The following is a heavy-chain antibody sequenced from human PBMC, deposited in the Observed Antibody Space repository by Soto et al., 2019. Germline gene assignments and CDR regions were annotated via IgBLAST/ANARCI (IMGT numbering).Heavy chain of an antibody. CDR3: AREVNVVARSDAFDI. CDR1: GDSISSENYF. V-gene: IGHV4-30-4*01. D-gene: IGHD2-21*01. CDR2: FSNRGPP. J-gene: IGHJ3*02. Sequence: QVQLQESGPGLVKPSQTLSLICTVSGDSISSENYFWSWIRKPPGQGLEWVGYFSNRGPPYYNPSLKSRVTISHDTSKNRCALDMYAVTAADTAVYYCAREVNVVARSDAFDIWGQGTMVTVSS.